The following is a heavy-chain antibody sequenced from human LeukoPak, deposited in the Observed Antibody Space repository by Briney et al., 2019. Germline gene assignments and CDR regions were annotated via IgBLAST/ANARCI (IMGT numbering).Heavy chain of an antibody. D-gene: IGHD3-22*01. CDR1: GGPISSYY. Sequence: PSETLSLTCTVSGGPISSYYWSWIRQPAGKGLEWIGRIYTSGSTNYNPSLKSRVTISVDTSKNQFSLKLSSVTAADTAAYYCAREGSPYYYDSSGYRNWGQGTLVTVSS. CDR3: AREGSPYYYDSSGYRN. V-gene: IGHV4-4*07. J-gene: IGHJ4*02. CDR2: IYTSGST.